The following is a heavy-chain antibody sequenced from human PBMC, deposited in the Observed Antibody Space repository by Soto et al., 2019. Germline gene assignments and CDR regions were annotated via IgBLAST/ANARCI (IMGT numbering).Heavy chain of an antibody. J-gene: IGHJ3*02. CDR1: GYTFTSYG. Sequence: QVTLVQSGAEVKKPGASVKVSCQASGYTFTSYGISWVRQAPGPGLEGMGWISAYTGKKNYAQMFQGRVTMTTDTSTSTAYMELRSLRSDDTAVYYCTSGGATVNTYFGWGAFDIWGQGRMVTVSS. V-gene: IGHV1-18*01. CDR2: ISAYTGKK. CDR3: TSGGATVNTYFGWGAFDI. D-gene: IGHD4-17*01.